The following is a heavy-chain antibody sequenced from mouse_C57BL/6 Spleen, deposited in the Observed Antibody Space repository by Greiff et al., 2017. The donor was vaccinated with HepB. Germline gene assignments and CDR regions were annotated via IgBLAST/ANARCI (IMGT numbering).Heavy chain of an antibody. J-gene: IGHJ2*01. D-gene: IGHD2-5*01. V-gene: IGHV2-5*01. Sequence: VQLQQSGPGLVQPSQSLSITCTVSGFSLTSYGVHWVRQSPGKGLEWLGVIWRGGSTDYNAAFMSRLSISKDNSKSQAFFKMNRLQADDTAIYYCAKNGDYYSNDFDYWGQGTTLTVSS. CDR1: GFSLTSYG. CDR2: IWRGGST. CDR3: AKNGDYYSNDFDY.